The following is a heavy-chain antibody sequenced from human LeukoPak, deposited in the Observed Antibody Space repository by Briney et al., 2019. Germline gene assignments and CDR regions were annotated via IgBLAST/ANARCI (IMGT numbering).Heavy chain of an antibody. CDR2: IYSGGAT. CDR1: GFTVSSNY. CDR3: ATSDYSYSTGYYLRD. V-gene: IGHV3-66*01. Sequence: PGGSLRLSCAASGFTVSSNYMSWVRQAPGKGLEWVSVIYSGGATFYADSVKGRFTISRDDSKNTLYLQLNSLRAEDTAVYYCATSDYSYSTGYYLRDWGQGTLVTVSS. D-gene: IGHD3-22*01. J-gene: IGHJ4*02.